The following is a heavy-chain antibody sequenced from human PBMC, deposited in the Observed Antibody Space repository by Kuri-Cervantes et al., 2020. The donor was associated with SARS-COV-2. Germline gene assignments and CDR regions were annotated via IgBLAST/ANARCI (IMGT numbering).Heavy chain of an antibody. CDR3: ARVRKVRFLEWTNGGYYYYMDV. V-gene: IGHV1-8*02. J-gene: IGHJ6*03. D-gene: IGHD3-3*01. CDR2: MNPNSGNT. CDR1: GYTFTSYD. Sequence: ASVKVSCKASGYTFTSYDINWVRQATGQGLEWMGWMNPNSGNTGYAQKFQGRVTMTRNTSISTAYMELSSLRSEDTAVYYCARVRKVRFLEWTNGGYYYYMDVWGKGTTVTVSS.